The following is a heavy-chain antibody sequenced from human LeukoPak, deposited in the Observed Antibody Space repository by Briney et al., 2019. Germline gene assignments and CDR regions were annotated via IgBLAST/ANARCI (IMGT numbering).Heavy chain of an antibody. D-gene: IGHD3-9*01. CDR2: TNHSGST. J-gene: IGHJ4*02. Sequence: SETLSLTCAVYGGSFSGYYWSWIRQPPGKGLEWIGETNHSGSTNYNPSLKSRVTISVDTSKNQFSLKLSSVTAADTAVYYCARGALLRYFDWLPGYWGQGTLVTVSS. CDR1: GGSFSGYY. V-gene: IGHV4-34*01. CDR3: ARGALLRYFDWLPGY.